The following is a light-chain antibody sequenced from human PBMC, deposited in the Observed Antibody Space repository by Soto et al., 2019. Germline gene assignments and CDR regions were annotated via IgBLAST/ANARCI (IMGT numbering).Light chain of an antibody. CDR3: QQRINWPLT. Sequence: VLTQSPGTRYLSPGERAILSCRASQSLTNSFIAWYQQRPGQAPRLLIYDTSNRAGGIPARFSGSGSGTDFTLTISSLEPEDFAVYYCQQRINWPLTFGGGTKVDIK. V-gene: IGKV3-11*01. J-gene: IGKJ4*01. CDR1: QSLTNSF. CDR2: DTS.